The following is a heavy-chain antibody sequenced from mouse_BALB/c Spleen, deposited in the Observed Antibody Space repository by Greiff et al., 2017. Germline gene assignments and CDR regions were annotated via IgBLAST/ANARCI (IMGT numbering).Heavy chain of an antibody. CDR3: ARNMITTAWFAY. J-gene: IGHJ3*01. D-gene: IGHD2-4*01. Sequence: VMLVESGPGLVAPSQSLSLTCTVSGFSLSSYSVHWVRQPPGKGLEWLGMIWGGGSTDYNSALKSRLSISKDNSKSQVFLKMNSLQTDDTAMYYCARNMITTAWFAYWGQGTLVTVSA. CDR1: GFSLSSYS. CDR2: IWGGGST. V-gene: IGHV2-6-4*01.